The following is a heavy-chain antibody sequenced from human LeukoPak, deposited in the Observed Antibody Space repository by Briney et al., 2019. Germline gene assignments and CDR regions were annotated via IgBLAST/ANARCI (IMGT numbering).Heavy chain of an antibody. CDR1: GYTFTSYG. J-gene: IGHJ5*02. CDR2: ISAYNGNT. D-gene: IGHD2-2*01. CDR3: ARYCSSTSCYAFHWFDP. V-gene: IGHV1-18*01. Sequence: ASVKVSCKASGYTFTSYGISWVRQAPGQGLEWMGWISAYNGNTNYAQKLQGRVTMTTDTSTSTAYMELRSLRSDDTAVYYCARYCSSTSCYAFHWFDPWGQGTLVTASS.